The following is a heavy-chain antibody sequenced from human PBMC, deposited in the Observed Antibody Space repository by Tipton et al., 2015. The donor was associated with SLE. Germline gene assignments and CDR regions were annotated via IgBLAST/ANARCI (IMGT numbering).Heavy chain of an antibody. Sequence: TLSLTCTVSGGSISTTSYYWGWLRQPPGKGLEWIGTVYSNGATQYNPSLKSRVTMSVDTSKNHFSLKLSSVTAADTAVYYCARHDTNYGRNWFDPWGQGTLVTVSS. CDR3: ARHDTNYGRNWFDP. D-gene: IGHD2-8*01. CDR2: VYSNGAT. J-gene: IGHJ5*02. CDR1: GGSISTTSYY. V-gene: IGHV4-39*01.